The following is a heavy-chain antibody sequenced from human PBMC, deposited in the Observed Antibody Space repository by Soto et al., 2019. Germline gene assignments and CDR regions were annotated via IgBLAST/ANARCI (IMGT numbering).Heavy chain of an antibody. CDR1: GFTFSSYA. J-gene: IGHJ6*02. CDR3: ARGKNDFWSGYHYYYYGMDV. D-gene: IGHD3-3*01. V-gene: IGHV3-23*01. CDR2: ISGSGGST. Sequence: GGSLRLSCAASGFTFSSYAMSCVRQAPGKGLEWVSAISGSGGSTYYADSVKGRFTISRDNAKNSLYLQMNSLRAEDTAVYYCARGKNDFWSGYHYYYYGMDVWGQGTTVTVSS.